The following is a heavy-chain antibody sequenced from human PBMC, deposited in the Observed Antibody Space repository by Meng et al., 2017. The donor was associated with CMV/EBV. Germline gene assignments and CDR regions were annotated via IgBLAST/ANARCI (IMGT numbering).Heavy chain of an antibody. Sequence: QVQLVESGAGVVQPGRSRGLSCAASGFTFSSYAMHWVRQAPGKGLEWVAVISYDGSNKYYADSVKGRFTISRDNSKNTLYLQMNSLRAEDTAVYYCAREAFDIWGQGTMVTVSS. CDR2: ISYDGSNK. V-gene: IGHV3-30-3*01. CDR3: AREAFDI. CDR1: GFTFSSYA. J-gene: IGHJ3*02.